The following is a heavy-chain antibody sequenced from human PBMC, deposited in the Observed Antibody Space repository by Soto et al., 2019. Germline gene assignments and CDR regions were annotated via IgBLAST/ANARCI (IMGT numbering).Heavy chain of an antibody. D-gene: IGHD5-12*01. CDR1: GFNFSGHW. J-gene: IGHJ4*02. CDR3: ARESARWLLSFFDY. Sequence: EVQLVQSGGGLVQPGGSLRLSCEVSGFNFSGHWMSWVRQAPGKWLEWVATIKQDGIEKYYVDSVKGRFTISRDNTKNSRYLQMSSLRADEAAVYYCARESARWLLSFFDYWGQGTVVTVSS. CDR2: IKQDGIEK. V-gene: IGHV3-7*01.